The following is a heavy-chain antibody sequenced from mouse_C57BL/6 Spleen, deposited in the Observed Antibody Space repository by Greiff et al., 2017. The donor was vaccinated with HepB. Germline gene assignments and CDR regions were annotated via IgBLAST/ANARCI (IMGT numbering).Heavy chain of an antibody. Sequence: QVQLQQSGAELVKPGASVKISCKASGYTFTDYYINWVKQRPGQGLEWIGKIGPGSGSTYYNEKFKGKATLTADKSSSTAYMQLSSLTSEDSAVYFGARSGYDYKGTAFAYWGQGTLVTVSA. CDR2: IGPGSGST. CDR3: ARSGYDYKGTAFAY. J-gene: IGHJ3*01. D-gene: IGHD2-4*01. CDR1: GYTFTDYY. V-gene: IGHV1-77*01.